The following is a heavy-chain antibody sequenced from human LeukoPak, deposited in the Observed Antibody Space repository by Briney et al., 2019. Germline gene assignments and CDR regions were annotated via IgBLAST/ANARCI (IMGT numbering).Heavy chain of an antibody. Sequence: PSETLSLTCAVYGGSFSGYYWSWIRQPPGKGLEWIGEINHSGSTNYNPSLKSRVTISVDASKNQFSLKLSSVTAADTAVYYCARVDSSGYYSSHLINWFDPWGQGTLVTVSS. D-gene: IGHD3-22*01. V-gene: IGHV4-34*01. J-gene: IGHJ5*02. CDR1: GGSFSGYY. CDR3: ARVDSSGYYSSHLINWFDP. CDR2: INHSGST.